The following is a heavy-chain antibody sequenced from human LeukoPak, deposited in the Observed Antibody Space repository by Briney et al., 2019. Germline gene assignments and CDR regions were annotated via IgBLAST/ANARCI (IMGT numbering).Heavy chain of an antibody. CDR1: GFTFSSYS. Sequence: GGSLRLSCAASGFTFSSYSMNWVRQAPGKGLEWVSYISSSSSTIYYADSVKGRFTISRDNAKNSLYLQMNSLRAEDTAVYYCARPYSSSWYRYFDYWGQGTLVIVSS. J-gene: IGHJ4*02. V-gene: IGHV3-48*01. D-gene: IGHD6-13*01. CDR3: ARPYSSSWYRYFDY. CDR2: ISSSSSTI.